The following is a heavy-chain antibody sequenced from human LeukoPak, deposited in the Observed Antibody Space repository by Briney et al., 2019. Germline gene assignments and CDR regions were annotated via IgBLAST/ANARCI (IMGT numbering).Heavy chain of an antibody. J-gene: IGHJ4*02. Sequence: GRSLRLSCAASGFTFSSYAMHWVRQAPGKGLEWVAVISYDGSNKYYADSVKGRFTISRDNSKNTLYLQMNSLRAEDTAVYYCARDSTYYYDSGGSGPHYFDFWGQGTLVTVSS. CDR3: ARDSTYYYDSGGSGPHYFDF. CDR1: GFTFSSYA. CDR2: ISYDGSNK. V-gene: IGHV3-30*04. D-gene: IGHD3-10*01.